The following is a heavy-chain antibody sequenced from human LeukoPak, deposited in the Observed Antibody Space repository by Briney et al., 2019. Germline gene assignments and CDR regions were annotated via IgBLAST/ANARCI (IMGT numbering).Heavy chain of an antibody. D-gene: IGHD5-18*01. Sequence: PGRSLRLSCAASGFTLSSYAMHWVRQAPGKGLEWVAVISYDGSNKYYADSVKGRFTISRDNSKNTLYLQMNSLRAEDTAVYYCAREGEDTAMGYYFDYWGQGTLVTVSS. CDR3: AREGEDTAMGYYFDY. V-gene: IGHV3-30*04. J-gene: IGHJ4*02. CDR1: GFTLSSYA. CDR2: ISYDGSNK.